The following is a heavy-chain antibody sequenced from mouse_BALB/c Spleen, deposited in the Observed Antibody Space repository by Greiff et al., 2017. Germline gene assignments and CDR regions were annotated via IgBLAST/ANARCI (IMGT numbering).Heavy chain of an antibody. CDR1: GYSITSDYA. J-gene: IGHJ3*01. CDR2: ISYSGST. CDR3: ARYYGSSYLWFAY. V-gene: IGHV3-2*02. Sequence: VQLQQSGPGLVKPSQSLSLTCTVTGYSITSDYAWNWIRQFPGNKLEWMGYISYSGSTSYNPSLKSRISITRDTSKNQFFLQLNSVTTEDTATYYCARYYGSSYLWFAYWGQGTLVTVSA. D-gene: IGHD1-1*01.